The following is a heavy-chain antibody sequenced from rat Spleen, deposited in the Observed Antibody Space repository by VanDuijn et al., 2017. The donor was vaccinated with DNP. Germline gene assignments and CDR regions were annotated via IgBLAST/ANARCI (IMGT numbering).Heavy chain of an antibody. CDR3: ARPYNSGFAY. D-gene: IGHD4-3*01. V-gene: IGHV5-31*01. Sequence: EVQLVESGGDLVQPGRSLKLSCVASGFTFNNYWMTWIRQVPGKGLEWVASISYDGGRSYNGDSVKGRFTISRDNAKSTLYLQMNSLRSEDMATYYCARPYNSGFAYWGQGTLVTVSS. CDR2: ISYDGGRS. CDR1: GFTFNNYW. J-gene: IGHJ3*01.